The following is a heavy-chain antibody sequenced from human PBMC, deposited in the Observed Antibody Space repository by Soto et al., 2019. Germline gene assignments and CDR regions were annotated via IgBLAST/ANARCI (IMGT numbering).Heavy chain of an antibody. CDR2: IRSRANNYAT. CDR1: ELNFSGSA. J-gene: IGHJ6*02. Sequence: EVRLVESGGGLVQPGGSLKLSCAASELNFSGSAIHWVRQAPGKGLEWVGRIRSRANNYATSSGESVRGRFTFFRDDSKNMAYLQMNTLKTEDTAIYYCARGQQAAIGDYYYHGLDVWGQGTSVTGSS. CDR3: ARGQQAAIGDYYYHGLDV. V-gene: IGHV3-73*02. D-gene: IGHD3-10*01.